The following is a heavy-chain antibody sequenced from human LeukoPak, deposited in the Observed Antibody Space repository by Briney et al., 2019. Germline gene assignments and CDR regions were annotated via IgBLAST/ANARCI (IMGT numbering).Heavy chain of an antibody. CDR1: GFTVSSNY. Sequence: PGGSLRLSCAASGFTVSSNYMSWVRQAPGKGLECVSLIYSGGSTYYADSVKGRFTISGDNSKNTLYLQMNNLRAEDTAVYYCARDRGKRVETSMVGFPWGQGTLVTVSS. D-gene: IGHD5-18*01. V-gene: IGHV3-53*01. J-gene: IGHJ5*02. CDR3: ARDRGKRVETSMVGFP. CDR2: IYSGGST.